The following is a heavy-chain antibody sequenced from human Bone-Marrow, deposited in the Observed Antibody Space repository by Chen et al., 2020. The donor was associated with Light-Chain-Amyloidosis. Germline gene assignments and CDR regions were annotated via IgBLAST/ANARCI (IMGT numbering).Heavy chain of an antibody. CDR2: IFYSGST. CDR1: GVSISSAGYY. Sequence: QVQLQESGPGLVRPSQTLSLTCTVSGVSISSAGYYWSWIRQHPGKGLEWIGHIFYSGSTYANPSLKSRVALSVDTSKNQFSLKVSSVTAADTAVYYCARADASYYYYGMDVWGQGTTVTVSS. V-gene: IGHV4-31*03. J-gene: IGHJ6*02. CDR3: ARADASYYYYGMDV.